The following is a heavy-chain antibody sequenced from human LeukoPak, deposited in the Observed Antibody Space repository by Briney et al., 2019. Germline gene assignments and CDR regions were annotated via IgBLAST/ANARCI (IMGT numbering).Heavy chain of an antibody. Sequence: PGGSLRLSCAASGFTFSDAGMSCVRQAPGKGLEWVGRIKRKSDGGATDYAAPVKGRFSISRDDSKNMLYVQLNSLKTEDTAVYYCSTASGVARGSVYWGQGTLVTVSS. J-gene: IGHJ4*02. D-gene: IGHD3-10*01. V-gene: IGHV3-15*01. CDR3: STASGVARGSVY. CDR2: IKRKSDGGAT. CDR1: GFTFSDAG.